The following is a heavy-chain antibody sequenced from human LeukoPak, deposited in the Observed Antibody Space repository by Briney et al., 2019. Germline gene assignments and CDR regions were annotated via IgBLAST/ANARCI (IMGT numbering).Heavy chain of an antibody. CDR1: GFTVSSNY. CDR2: IYSGGST. Sequence: GGSLRLSCAASGFTVSSNYMSWVRQAPGKGLEWVSVIYSGGSTYYADSVKGRFTISRDNSKNTLYLQMNSLRAEDTAVYYCARSGIQYYYGNIDYWGQGTLVTVSS. D-gene: IGHD3-10*01. V-gene: IGHV3-53*01. J-gene: IGHJ4*02. CDR3: ARSGIQYYYGNIDY.